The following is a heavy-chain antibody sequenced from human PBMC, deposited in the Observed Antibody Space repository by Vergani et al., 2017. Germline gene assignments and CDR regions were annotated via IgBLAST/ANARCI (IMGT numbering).Heavy chain of an antibody. V-gene: IGHV3-30*19. CDR2: ISIDGSIT. CDR3: AKAPDNGVCDY. J-gene: IGHJ4*02. D-gene: IGHD2-8*01. CDR1: GFTFTNYD. Sequence: QVQLVESGGGVVQPGRSLRVSCAGSGFTFTNYDMHWVRQAPGKGLEWVAVISIDGSITHYGDSVKGRVTITRDNSKNTLYLQMNSLRAEDTAVYYCAKAPDNGVCDYWGQGTLVTVSS.